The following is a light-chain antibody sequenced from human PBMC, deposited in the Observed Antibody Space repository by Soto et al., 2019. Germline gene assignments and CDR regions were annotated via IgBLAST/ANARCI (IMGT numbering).Light chain of an antibody. V-gene: IGKV3-15*01. CDR2: GAS. Sequence: EIVMTQSPATLSASPGERATLSCRATQSVSSNLAWYQQKPGQAPRLLIYGASTRATGIPARFSGSGSGTEYTLTISSLQSEDFAVYYGRQYNNWLKTFGQGTKLEIK. J-gene: IGKJ2*01. CDR3: RQYNNWLKT. CDR1: QSVSSN.